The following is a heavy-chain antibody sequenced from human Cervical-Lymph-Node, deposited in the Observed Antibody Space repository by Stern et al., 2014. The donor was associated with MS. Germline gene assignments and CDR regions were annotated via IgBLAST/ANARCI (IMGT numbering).Heavy chain of an antibody. J-gene: IGHJ4*01. CDR1: GYIFTDYY. CDR3: ARGSGTAYDLRGDY. V-gene: IGHV1-2*02. D-gene: IGHD3-3*01. CDR2: INPNSGGT. Sequence: VQLEESGAEAKAPGASMKVSCRASGYIFTDYYLNWVRQAPGQGLEWPGLINPNSGGTNYAQIFQGRVTMTRDTSISTAYMELRWLGYADTAVYYCARGSGTAYDLRGDYWGQGTLVTVSS.